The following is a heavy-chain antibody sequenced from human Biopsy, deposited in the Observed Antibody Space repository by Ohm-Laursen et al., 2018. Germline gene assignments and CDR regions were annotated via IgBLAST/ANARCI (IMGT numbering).Heavy chain of an antibody. CDR3: ARDAYGDYDAYY. J-gene: IGHJ6*03. V-gene: IGHV4-4*07. CDR2: IYSSGRT. D-gene: IGHD4-17*01. Sequence: DTLSLTCTVSGGSISDYFWSWIRQPADKGLEYIGRIYSSGRTFYNPSLKSRVTMSVATSDNQFSLKLSSVTAADTAVYFCARDAYGDYDAYY. CDR1: GGSISDYF.